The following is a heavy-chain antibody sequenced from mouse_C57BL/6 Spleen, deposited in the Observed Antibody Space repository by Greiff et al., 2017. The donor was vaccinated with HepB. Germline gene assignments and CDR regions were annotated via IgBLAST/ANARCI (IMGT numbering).Heavy chain of an antibody. CDR1: GFTFTDYY. CDR3: ARWDGSRGAYYYAMDY. J-gene: IGHJ4*01. CDR2: IRNKANGYTT. D-gene: IGHD1-1*01. V-gene: IGHV7-3*01. Sequence: EVKLMESGGGLVQPGGSLSLSCAASGFTFTDYYMSWVRQPPGKALEWLGFIRNKANGYTTEYSASVKGRFTISRDNSQSILYLQMNALRAEDSATYYCARWDGSRGAYYYAMDYWGQGTSVTVSS.